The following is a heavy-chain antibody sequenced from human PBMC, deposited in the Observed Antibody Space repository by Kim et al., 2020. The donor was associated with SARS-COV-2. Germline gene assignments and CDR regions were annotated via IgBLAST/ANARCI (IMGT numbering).Heavy chain of an antibody. V-gene: IGHV4-30-2*01. Sequence: SETLSLTCAVSGGSISSGGYSWSWIRQPPGKGLEWIGYIYHSGSTYYNPSLKSRVTISVDRSKNQFSLKLSSVTAADTAVYYCARAGRSSGSYSYWGQGTLVTVSS. J-gene: IGHJ4*02. CDR1: GGSISSGGYS. CDR2: IYHSGST. CDR3: ARAGRSSGSYSY. D-gene: IGHD3-10*01.